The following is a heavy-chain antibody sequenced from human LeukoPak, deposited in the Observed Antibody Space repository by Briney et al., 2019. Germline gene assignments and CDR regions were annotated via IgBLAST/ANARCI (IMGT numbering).Heavy chain of an antibody. CDR3: AKDRDSTWYD. J-gene: IGHJ4*02. CDR1: GFTFSSYT. CDR2: ICVGGIT. D-gene: IGHD6-13*01. V-gene: IGHV3-23*01. Sequence: GGSLRLSCAASGFTFSSYTMNWVRQAPGKGLEWVSTICVGGITYYTDSVKGRFTISRDNSKNTLYVQMNSLRAEDTAVYYCAKDRDSTWYDWGQGSLVTVSS.